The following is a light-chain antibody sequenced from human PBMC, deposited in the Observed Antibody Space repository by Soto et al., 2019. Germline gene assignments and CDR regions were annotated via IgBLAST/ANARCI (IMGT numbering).Light chain of an antibody. V-gene: IGLV2-18*02. Sequence: QSALTQPPSVSGSPGQSVTISCTGTSSDVGKYDRVSWYQQPPGTAPKLIIYEVTNRPSGVPARFSGSKSGNTALLTISALQFEDEADYYCSSYTRTSRYVFGAGTKVT. CDR3: SSYTRTSRYV. CDR2: EVT. CDR1: SSDVGKYDR. J-gene: IGLJ1*01.